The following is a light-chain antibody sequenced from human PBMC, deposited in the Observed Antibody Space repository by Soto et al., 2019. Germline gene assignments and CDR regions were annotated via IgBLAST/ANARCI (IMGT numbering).Light chain of an antibody. CDR3: HQYYTWPRT. V-gene: IGKV3-15*01. J-gene: IGKJ1*01. CDR2: GAS. Sequence: EIVITHSPVTLSVSPGERATLSCRASQTVTTDLAWYQQKPGQAPRLVIHGASTRTTDFPARFSGSGSGTEFTLTISSLQSEDIAVYYCHQYYTWPRTFGQGTKVDIK. CDR1: QTVTTD.